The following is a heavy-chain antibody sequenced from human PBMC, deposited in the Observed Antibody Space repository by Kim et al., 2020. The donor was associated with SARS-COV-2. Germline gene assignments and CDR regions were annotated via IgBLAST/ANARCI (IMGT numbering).Heavy chain of an antibody. D-gene: IGHD3-10*01. Sequence: WGSLRLSCAVSGFTVNSYSMHWVRQAPGKGLEWLAHVSYDGGIQYYADSVRGRFTISRDSSKNTLYLQMNSLRTEDTAVYYCTKDLYGSGSYNCGMDVWGQGTTVTVSS. CDR2: VSYDGGIQ. CDR1: GFTVNSYS. J-gene: IGHJ6*02. CDR3: TKDLYGSGSYNCGMDV. V-gene: IGHV3-30*18.